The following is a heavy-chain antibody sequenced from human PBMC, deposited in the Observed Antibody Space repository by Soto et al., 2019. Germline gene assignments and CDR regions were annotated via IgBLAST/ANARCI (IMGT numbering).Heavy chain of an antibody. CDR2: ISGSGGTT. CDR1: GFTFSNYA. V-gene: IGHV3-23*01. J-gene: IGHJ4*02. CDR3: AKFFVETGSNSGWPWSFHY. Sequence: EVQLLESGVGLVQPGRSLRLSCAASGFTFSNYAMSWVRQAPGQGLDWVSAISGSGGTTYYANSVMGRFTISRDNSKNALFLQMNSPRPEDAAVYYCAKFFVETGSNSGWPWSFHYWCQGTLVTVSS. D-gene: IGHD6-25*01.